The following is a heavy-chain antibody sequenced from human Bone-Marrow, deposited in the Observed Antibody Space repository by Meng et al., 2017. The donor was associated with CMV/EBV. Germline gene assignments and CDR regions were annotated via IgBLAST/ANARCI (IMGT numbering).Heavy chain of an antibody. CDR3: AKCSSTSCRYFDY. V-gene: IGHV3-23*03. D-gene: IGHD2-2*01. J-gene: IGHJ4*02. CDR1: GFTFSRYG. Sequence: GGSLRLSCAASGFTFSRYGMSWVRQAPGKGLEWVSVMYSGGSSTFYADSVQGRFTISRDESKNTLYLQMNSLRAEDTALYYCAKCSSTSCRYFDYWGQGTLVTVSS. CDR2: MYSGGSST.